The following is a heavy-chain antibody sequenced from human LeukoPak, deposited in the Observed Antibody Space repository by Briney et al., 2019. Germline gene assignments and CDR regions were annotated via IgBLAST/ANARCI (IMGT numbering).Heavy chain of an antibody. V-gene: IGHV4-59*01. D-gene: IGHD3-3*01. J-gene: IGHJ6*03. CDR1: GGSISSYY. CDR3: ARLVTIFGAVILYMDV. Sequence: SETLSLTCTVPGGSISSYYWSWIRQPPGKGLEWIGYIYYSGSTNYNPSLKSRVTISVDTSKNQFSLKLSSVTAADTAVYYCARLVTIFGAVILYMDVWGKGTTVTVSS. CDR2: IYYSGST.